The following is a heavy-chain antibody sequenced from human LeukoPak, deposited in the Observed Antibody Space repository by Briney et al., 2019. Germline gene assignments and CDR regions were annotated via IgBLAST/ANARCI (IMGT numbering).Heavy chain of an antibody. D-gene: IGHD2-2*03. CDR2: INHSGST. Sequence: SETLSLTCAVYGGSFSGYYWSWIRQPPGKGLEWIGEINHSGSTNYNPSLKSRVTISVDTSKNQFSLKLSSVTAADTALYYCARHPSFDWFGPWGQGTLVTVSS. J-gene: IGHJ5*02. CDR3: ARHPSFDWFGP. V-gene: IGHV4-34*01. CDR1: GGSFSGYY.